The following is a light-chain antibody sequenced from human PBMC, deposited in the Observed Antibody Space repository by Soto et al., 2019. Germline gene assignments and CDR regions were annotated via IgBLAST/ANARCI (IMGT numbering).Light chain of an antibody. CDR1: SSNIGNNY. V-gene: IGLV1-51*01. CDR2: DNN. Sequence: QSALTQPPSVSAAPGQKVTISCSGSSSNIGNNYVSWYQQLPGTAPKLLIYDNNKRPSGIPDRFSGSKSGTSATLGITRLQAEDEADYYCQSYDISLHNYVFGTGTKVTVL. J-gene: IGLJ1*01. CDR3: QSYDISLHNYV.